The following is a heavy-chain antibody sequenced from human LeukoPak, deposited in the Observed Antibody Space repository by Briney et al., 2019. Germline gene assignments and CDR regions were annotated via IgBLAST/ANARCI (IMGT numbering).Heavy chain of an antibody. CDR3: ARHESQWTTDY. V-gene: IGHV4-39*01. CDR1: GFSISSSSYY. CDR2: IYYSGST. J-gene: IGHJ4*02. Sequence: SSETLTLTCTVSGFSISSSSYYWGRIRQPPGKGLEWIGSIYYSGSTYYNPSLKRRVTISVDTSKNQFSLKLSSVTAADTAVYYCARHESQWTTDYWGQGTLVTVSS. D-gene: IGHD6-19*01.